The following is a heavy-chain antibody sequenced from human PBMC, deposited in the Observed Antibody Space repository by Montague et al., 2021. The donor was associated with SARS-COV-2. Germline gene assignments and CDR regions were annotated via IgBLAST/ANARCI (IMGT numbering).Heavy chain of an antibody. CDR3: ARPLSGSYWGAFDI. CDR1: GFTFSSYA. Sequence: SLRLSCAASGFTFSSYAMHWVRQAPGKGLEWVAVISYDGSNKYYVDSVKGRFTISRDNSKNTLYLQMNSLRAEDTAVYYCARPLSGSYWGAFDIWGQGTMVTVSS. CDR2: ISYDGSNK. V-gene: IGHV3-30*04. J-gene: IGHJ3*02. D-gene: IGHD1-26*01.